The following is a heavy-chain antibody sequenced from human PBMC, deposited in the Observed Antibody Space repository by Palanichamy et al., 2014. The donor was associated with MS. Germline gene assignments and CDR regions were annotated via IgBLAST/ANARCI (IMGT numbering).Heavy chain of an antibody. V-gene: IGHV1-3*01. CDR3: ARGGGIGFWSGPSPYGMDV. D-gene: IGHD3-3*01. J-gene: IGHJ6*02. CDR2: INPGNGNT. Sequence: QVQLVQSGAEMKRPGASVNVSCKTSGYTFTSYAIHWVRQAPGQSLEWMGWINPGNGNTKYSQKFQGRVTITRDTSASTAYMELSSLRSEDTAVYYCARGGGIGFWSGPSPYGMDVWGQGTTVTVSS. CDR1: GYTFTSYA.